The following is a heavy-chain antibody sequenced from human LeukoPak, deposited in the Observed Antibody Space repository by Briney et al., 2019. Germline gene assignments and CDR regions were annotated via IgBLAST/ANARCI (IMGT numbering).Heavy chain of an antibody. CDR3: AREEYCNSTRCYKAFDI. CDR1: GYSFTSYG. CDR2: ISGYNGHT. J-gene: IGHJ3*02. D-gene: IGHD2/OR15-2a*01. V-gene: IGHV1-18*01. Sequence: ASVKVSCKASGYSFTSYGISWVRQAPGQGLEWMGWISGYNGHTYYEQNLQGRLTMATDTSTSTAYMELRSLRSDVTALYYCAREEYCNSTRCYKAFDIWGQGTMVTVSS.